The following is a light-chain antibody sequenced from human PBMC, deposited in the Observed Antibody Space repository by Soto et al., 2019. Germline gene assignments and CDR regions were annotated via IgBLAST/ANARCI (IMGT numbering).Light chain of an antibody. J-gene: IGLJ1*01. Sequence: QSVLTQPASVSGSPGQSITISCTGTSSDVGGYNYVSWYQQHPGKAPKLMIYDVSDRASGVSNRLSGSKSGNTASLTISGLQAEDEADYYCASYTSSNTYVFGTGTKVTVL. CDR1: SSDVGGYNY. V-gene: IGLV2-14*03. CDR2: DVS. CDR3: ASYTSSNTYV.